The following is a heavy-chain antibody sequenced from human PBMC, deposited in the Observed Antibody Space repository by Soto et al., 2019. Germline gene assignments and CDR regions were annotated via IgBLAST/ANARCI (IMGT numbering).Heavy chain of an antibody. CDR3: AGVDKRWPPWWFAP. D-gene: IGHD2-15*01. V-gene: IGHV4-59*01. J-gene: IGHJ5*02. CDR2: IYYSGST. CDR1: GGSISSYY. Sequence: SETLSLTCTVSGGSISSYYWSWIRQPPGKGLEWIGYIYYSGSTNYNPSLKSRVTISVDTSKNQFSLKLSSVTAADTAVYYCAGVDKRWPPWWFAPWGQGTLVPVS.